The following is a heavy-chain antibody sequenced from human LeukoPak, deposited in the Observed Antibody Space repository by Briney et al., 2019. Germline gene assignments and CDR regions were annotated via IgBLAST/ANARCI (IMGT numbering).Heavy chain of an antibody. CDR3: AKDSGANENYYYYYMDV. CDR2: ITPSSSSI. CDR1: GFTFSAYS. Sequence: PGESLRLSCAASGFTFSAYSMNWVRQAPGKGLEWVSSITPSSSSIFYADSVKGRFTISRDNAKNLLYLQMSSLRAEDTAVYYCAKDSGANENYYYYYMDVWGKGTTVTISS. V-gene: IGHV3-21*06. D-gene: IGHD1-1*01. J-gene: IGHJ6*03.